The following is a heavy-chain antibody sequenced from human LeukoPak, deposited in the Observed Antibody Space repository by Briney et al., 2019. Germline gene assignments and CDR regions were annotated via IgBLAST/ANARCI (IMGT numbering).Heavy chain of an antibody. CDR3: ARVVVLPDYYYYMDV. J-gene: IGHJ6*03. V-gene: IGHV1-69*05. CDR2: IIPIFGTA. D-gene: IGHD2-2*01. Sequence: VASVKVSCKASGGAFSSYAISWVRQAPGQGLEWMGGIIPIFGTANYAQKFQGRVTITTDESTSTAYMELSSLRSEDTAVYYCARVVVLPDYYYYMDVWGKGTTVTVSS. CDR1: GGAFSSYA.